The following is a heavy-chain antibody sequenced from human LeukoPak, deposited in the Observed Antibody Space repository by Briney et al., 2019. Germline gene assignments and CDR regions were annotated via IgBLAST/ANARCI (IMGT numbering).Heavy chain of an antibody. CDR2: IYTSGST. Sequence: KPSETLSLTCTVSGGSISSYYWSWIRQPAGKGLEWIGRIYTSGSTNYNPSLKSRVTMSVDTSKNQFSLKLSSVTAADTAVYYCARDSSWPGSYYYGMDVWGQGTTVTVSS. J-gene: IGHJ6*02. CDR1: GGSISSYY. CDR3: ARDSSWPGSYYYGMDV. D-gene: IGHD6-13*01. V-gene: IGHV4-4*07.